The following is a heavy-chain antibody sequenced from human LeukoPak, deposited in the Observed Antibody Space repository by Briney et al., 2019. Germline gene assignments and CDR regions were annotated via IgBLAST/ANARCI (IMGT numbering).Heavy chain of an antibody. Sequence: SETLSLTCAVHGESFSAYFWSWIRHVPGKGLEWIGEIDHRGSSNYNPPLKSQATISVDTSKNHFSLSLTSVSAADTAVYYCATRSSTLAAARCFDDWGQGTVVTVSS. J-gene: IGHJ4*03. CDR1: GESFSAYF. CDR3: ATRSSTLAAARCFDD. CDR2: IDHRGSS. D-gene: IGHD6-6*01. V-gene: IGHV4-34*01.